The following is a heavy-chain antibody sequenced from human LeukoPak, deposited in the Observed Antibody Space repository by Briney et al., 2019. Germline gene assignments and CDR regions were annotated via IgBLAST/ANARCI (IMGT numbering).Heavy chain of an antibody. J-gene: IGHJ6*02. Sequence: ASVKVSFKASGYTFTSYGISWVRQAPGQGLEWMGWISAYNGNTNYAQKFQGRVTITADESTSTAYMELSSLRSEDTAVYYCARDKRDIVVVPAAKHYYYYGMDVWGQGTTVTVSS. CDR2: ISAYNGNT. D-gene: IGHD2-2*01. CDR3: ARDKRDIVVVPAAKHYYYYGMDV. CDR1: GYTFTSYG. V-gene: IGHV1-18*01.